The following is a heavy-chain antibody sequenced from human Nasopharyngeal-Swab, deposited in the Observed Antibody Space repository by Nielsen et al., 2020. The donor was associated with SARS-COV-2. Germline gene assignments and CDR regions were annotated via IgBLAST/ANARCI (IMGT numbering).Heavy chain of an antibody. J-gene: IGHJ3*02. D-gene: IGHD1-26*01. Sequence: GESLKISCTTSGFTFNTYSMNWVGQAPGKGPEWLSYISSSSGTIYYADSVKGRFTISRDNAKNSLYLQMNSLRDEDTAVYYCARDPNGSYYFRPDAFDIWGQGIMVIVSS. CDR2: ISSSSGTI. V-gene: IGHV3-48*02. CDR3: ARDPNGSYYFRPDAFDI. CDR1: GFTFNTYS.